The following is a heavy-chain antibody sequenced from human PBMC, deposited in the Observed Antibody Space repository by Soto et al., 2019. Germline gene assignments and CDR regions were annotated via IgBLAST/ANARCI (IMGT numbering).Heavy chain of an antibody. J-gene: IGHJ4*02. V-gene: IGHV3-21*06. Sequence: GGSLRLSCAASGFTFSTYAMNWVRLAPGKGLEWVSSISSTTNYIYYGDSMKGRFTISRDNAKNSLYLEMNSLRAEDTAVYYCARESEDLTSNFDYWGQGTLVTVSS. CDR2: ISSTTNYI. CDR3: ARESEDLTSNFDY. CDR1: GFTFSTYA.